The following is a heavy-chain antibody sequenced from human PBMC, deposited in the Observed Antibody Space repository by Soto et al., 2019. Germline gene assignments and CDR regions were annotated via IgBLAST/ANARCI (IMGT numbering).Heavy chain of an antibody. J-gene: IGHJ3*02. CDR2: INPSGGST. CDR3: ARGRLTMTAVVTEAFDI. CDR1: GYTFTSYY. V-gene: IGHV1-46*01. D-gene: IGHD3-22*01. Sequence: ASVKVSCKASGYTFTSYYVHWVRQAPGQGLEWMAIINPSGGSTSYAQKFQDRVTTTRDTSTSTVYMELSSPRSEDTAVYYCARGRLTMTAVVTEAFDIWGQGT.